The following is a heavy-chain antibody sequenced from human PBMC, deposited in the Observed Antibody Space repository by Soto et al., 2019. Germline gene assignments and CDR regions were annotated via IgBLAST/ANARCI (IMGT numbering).Heavy chain of an antibody. CDR1: GNSISGTSSF. CDR2: VYYTGST. CDR3: TRRVRSTGLLDY. Sequence: SETLSLTCTVSGNSISGTSSFWAWIRQPPGKNLEWIGSVYYTGSTYYNSSLKSRVSISIDTSKNQFSLSLNSVTAADTAVYYCTRRVRSTGLLDYWGQGALVTVSS. J-gene: IGHJ4*02. D-gene: IGHD4-4*01. V-gene: IGHV4-39*01.